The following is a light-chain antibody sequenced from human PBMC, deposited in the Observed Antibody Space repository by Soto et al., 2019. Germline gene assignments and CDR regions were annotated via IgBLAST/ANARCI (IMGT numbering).Light chain of an antibody. CDR1: QSVSSSY. Sequence: EIVLTQSPGTLSLSPGERATLSYRASQSVSSSYLAWYQQKPGQAPRLLIYGASSRATGIPDRFSGSGSVTDFTLTISRLEPEDFAVYYCQKYGSSPFTFGPGTKVDIK. V-gene: IGKV3-20*01. CDR3: QKYGSSPFT. J-gene: IGKJ3*01. CDR2: GAS.